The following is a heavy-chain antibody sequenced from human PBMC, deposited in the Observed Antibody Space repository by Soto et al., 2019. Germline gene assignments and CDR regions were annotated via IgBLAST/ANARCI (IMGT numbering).Heavy chain of an antibody. CDR2: IYSGGST. Sequence: GGSLRLSCAASGFTVSSNYMSWVRQAPGKGLEWVSVIYSGGSTYYADSVKGRFTISRDNSKNTLYLQMNSLRAEDTAVYYCARFQRFGGTTGDRNWFDPWGQGTLVTVSS. D-gene: IGHD3-16*01. CDR3: ARFQRFGGTTGDRNWFDP. CDR1: GFTVSSNY. J-gene: IGHJ5*02. V-gene: IGHV3-66*02.